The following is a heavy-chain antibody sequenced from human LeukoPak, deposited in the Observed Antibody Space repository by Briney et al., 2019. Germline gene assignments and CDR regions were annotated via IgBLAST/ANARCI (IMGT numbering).Heavy chain of an antibody. J-gene: IGHJ4*02. D-gene: IGHD2-8*02. Sequence: GGSLRLSCAASGFSFSSYEMNWVRQAPGKGLEWVSSIFPSGGEIHYADSVRGRFTISRDNSKSTLSLQMNSLRAEDTAIYYCATYRQVLLPFESWGQGTLVTVSS. CDR1: GFSFSSYE. CDR2: IFPSGGEI. V-gene: IGHV3-23*01. CDR3: ATYRQVLLPFES.